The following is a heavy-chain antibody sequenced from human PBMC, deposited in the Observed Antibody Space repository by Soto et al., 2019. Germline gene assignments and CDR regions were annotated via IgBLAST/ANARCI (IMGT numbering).Heavy chain of an antibody. Sequence: VGSLRLSCAASGFTFSDYYMSWIRQAPGKGLEWVSYISSSSSYTNYADSVKGRFTISRDNAKNSLYLQMNSLRAEDTAVYYCARAGIADRYEIDYWGQGTLVTVSS. D-gene: IGHD6-6*01. CDR2: ISSSSSYT. CDR3: ARAGIADRYEIDY. J-gene: IGHJ4*02. CDR1: GFTFSDYY. V-gene: IGHV3-11*06.